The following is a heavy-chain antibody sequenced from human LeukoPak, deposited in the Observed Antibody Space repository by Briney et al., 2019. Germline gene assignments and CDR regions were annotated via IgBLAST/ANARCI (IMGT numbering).Heavy chain of an antibody. CDR1: GGSMTTHH. Sequence: SETLSLTCTVSGGSMTTHHWNWIRQTPGEGLEWIGYVFDSGRTKENPSLKGRVTLSADTSKNQLSLGLSSVTAADTAVYYCTTIKRGNIFGYFDFWGQGILVTASS. D-gene: IGHD5-18*01. J-gene: IGHJ4*02. CDR2: VFDSGRT. V-gene: IGHV4-59*11. CDR3: TTIKRGNIFGYFDF.